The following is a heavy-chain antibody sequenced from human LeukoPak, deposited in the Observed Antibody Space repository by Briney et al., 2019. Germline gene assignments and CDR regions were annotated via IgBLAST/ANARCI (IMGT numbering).Heavy chain of an antibody. CDR1: GFTFSSYS. CDR3: ASTGMYYDFWSGCYTGIADY. CDR2: ISSSSSYI. V-gene: IGHV3-21*01. Sequence: GGSLRLSCAASGFTFSSYSMNWVRQAPGKGLEWVSSISSSSSYIYYADSVKGRFTISRDNAKNSLYLQMNSLRAEDTAVYYCASTGMYYDFWSGCYTGIADYWGQGTLVTVSS. J-gene: IGHJ4*02. D-gene: IGHD3-3*01.